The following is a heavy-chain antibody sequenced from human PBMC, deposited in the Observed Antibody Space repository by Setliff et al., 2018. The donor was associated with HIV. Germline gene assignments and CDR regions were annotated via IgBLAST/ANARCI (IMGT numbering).Heavy chain of an antibody. V-gene: IGHV4-59*11. J-gene: IGHJ4*02. CDR2: MYYSGST. CDR1: NGSISSHY. Sequence: SETLSLTCTVSNGSISSHYWSWIRQPPGKGLEWIGNMYYSGSTNYNPSLKSRVTISVDGSQNHFSLKLSSVTAADTAVYYCAREVDYYDSSRYLLLYYFDSWGQGTLVTVSS. D-gene: IGHD3-22*01. CDR3: AREVDYYDSSRYLLLYYFDS.